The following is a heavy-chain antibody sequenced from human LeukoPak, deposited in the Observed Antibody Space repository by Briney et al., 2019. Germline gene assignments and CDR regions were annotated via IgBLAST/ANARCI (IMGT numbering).Heavy chain of an antibody. V-gene: IGHV3-21*01. CDR3: ARDPQSANSRYYYMDV. Sequence: GGSLRLSCAASGFTFSSYSMNWVRQAPGKGLEWVSSISSSSSYIYYADSVKGRFTISRDNAKNSLYLQMNSLRAEDTAVYYCARDPQSANSRYYYMDVWGKGTTVTVSS. CDR1: GFTFSSYS. J-gene: IGHJ6*03. CDR2: ISSSSSYI. D-gene: IGHD2-21*01.